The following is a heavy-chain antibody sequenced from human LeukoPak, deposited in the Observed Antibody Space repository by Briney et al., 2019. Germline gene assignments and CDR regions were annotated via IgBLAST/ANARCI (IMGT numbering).Heavy chain of an antibody. CDR2: IYHSGST. V-gene: IGHV4-4*02. J-gene: IGHJ4*02. Sequence: TSETLSLTCAVSGGSISSTNWWSWVRQPPGKGLEWIGEIYHSGSTNYNPSLKSRVTISVDMSKNQFSLRLSSVTAADTAMYYCVKSGGYGLIDYWGQGTLVTVSS. CDR1: GGSISSTNW. D-gene: IGHD6-19*01. CDR3: VKSGGYGLIDY.